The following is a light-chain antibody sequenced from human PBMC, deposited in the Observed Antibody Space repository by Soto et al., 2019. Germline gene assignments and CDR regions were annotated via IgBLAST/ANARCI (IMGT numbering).Light chain of an antibody. CDR3: QQYNNWPPIT. J-gene: IGKJ5*01. V-gene: IGKV3D-15*01. Sequence: ETVMTQSPATLSVSPGERATLSCRASQSVSSKLAWYQQKPGQAPRLIXYGASTRATGIPARFSGSGSGTELTLTISSLQPEDFAVYYCQQYNNWPPITFGQGTRLEIK. CDR1: QSVSSK. CDR2: GAS.